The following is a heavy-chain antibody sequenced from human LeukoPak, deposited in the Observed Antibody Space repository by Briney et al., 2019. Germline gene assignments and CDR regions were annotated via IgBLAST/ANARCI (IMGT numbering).Heavy chain of an antibody. Sequence: GGSLRLSCAASGFTFRTYWMHWVRQAPGKGLVWVSRINSDGSSTRYADSVKGRFTISRDNAKNTLFLEMNSLRAEDTAVYYCAREPSGDDSENPLDYWGQGTLVTVSS. CDR1: GFTFRTYW. CDR2: INSDGSST. D-gene: IGHD5-12*01. V-gene: IGHV3-74*01. J-gene: IGHJ4*02. CDR3: AREPSGDDSENPLDY.